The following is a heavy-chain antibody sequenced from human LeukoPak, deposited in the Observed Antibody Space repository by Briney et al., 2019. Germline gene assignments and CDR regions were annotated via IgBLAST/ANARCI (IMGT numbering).Heavy chain of an antibody. CDR2: IYTSGST. Sequence: SETLSLTCTVSGGSISSGSYYWSWIRQPAGKGLEWIGRIYTSGSTNYNPSLKSRVTISEDTSKNQFSLKLSSVNAADTAVYYCASHARLGYCSSTSCREVGGAYWYFDLWGRGTLVTVSS. CDR3: ASHARLGYCSSTSCREVGGAYWYFDL. J-gene: IGHJ2*01. V-gene: IGHV4-61*02. D-gene: IGHD2-2*01. CDR1: GGSISSGSYY.